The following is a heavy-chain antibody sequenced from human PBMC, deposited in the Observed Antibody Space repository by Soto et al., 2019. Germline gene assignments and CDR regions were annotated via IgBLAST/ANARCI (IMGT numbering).Heavy chain of an antibody. CDR3: ATRPPGATFFGVFDY. CDR1: GGSISSYY. V-gene: IGHV4-59*13. D-gene: IGHD3-10*01. CDR2: VYHTGTT. J-gene: IGHJ4*02. Sequence: QVQLQESGPGLVKPSETLSLTCTVSGGSISSYYWSWIRQSPGKGPEWKGYVYHTGTTNFNPSLESRVTMSLDTSKTQFSLKLNAVTAADTAVYYCATRPPGATFFGVFDYWSQGTLVTVSS.